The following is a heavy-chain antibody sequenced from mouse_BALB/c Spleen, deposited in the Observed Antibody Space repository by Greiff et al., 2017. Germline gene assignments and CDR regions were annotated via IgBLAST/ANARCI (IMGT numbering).Heavy chain of an antibody. D-gene: IGHD2-4*01. CDR2: ISSGSSTI. CDR3: ARDYLMDY. J-gene: IGHJ4*01. Sequence: EVQRVESGGGLVQPGGSRKLSCAASGFTFSSFGMHWVRQAPEKGLEWVAYISSGSSTIYYADTVKGRFTISRDNPKNTLFLQMTSLRSEDTAMYYCARDYLMDYWGQGTSVTVSS. CDR1: GFTFSSFG. V-gene: IGHV5-17*02.